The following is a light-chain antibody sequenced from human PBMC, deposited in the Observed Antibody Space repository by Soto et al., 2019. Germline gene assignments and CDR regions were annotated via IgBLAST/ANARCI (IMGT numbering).Light chain of an antibody. CDR1: QSVGSY. CDR3: QQYWNAPQIT. Sequence: IVLPLYTAPRSLSPGERATLSCGASQSVGSYIAWYKQKPGLAPRLVIFDSSTRATGIPDRFSGSGSGTDFTLTISRLEPEDFAVYFCQQYWNAPQITFGQGTRLEIK. J-gene: IGKJ5*01. CDR2: DSS. V-gene: IGKV3D-20*01.